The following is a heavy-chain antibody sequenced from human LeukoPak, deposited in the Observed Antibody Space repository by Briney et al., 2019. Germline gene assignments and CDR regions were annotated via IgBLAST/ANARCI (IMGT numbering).Heavy chain of an antibody. CDR1: GGSISSSSYY. CDR2: IYYSGST. CDR3: ASYGDPVFDY. Sequence: SETLSLTCTVSGGSISSSSYYWGWIRQPPGKGLEWIGNIYYSGSTNYNPSLKSRVTISVDTSKNQFSLKLSSVTAADTAVYYCASYGDPVFDYWGQGTLVTVSS. J-gene: IGHJ4*02. D-gene: IGHD4-17*01. V-gene: IGHV4-39*07.